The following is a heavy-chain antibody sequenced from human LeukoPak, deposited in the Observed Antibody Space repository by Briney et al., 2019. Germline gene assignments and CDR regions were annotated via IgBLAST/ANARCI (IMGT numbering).Heavy chain of an antibody. CDR2: ISAYNGNT. CDR3: AREAPIPGIAAAGNWFDP. D-gene: IGHD6-13*01. J-gene: IGHJ5*02. CDR1: GYTFTSYG. Sequence: GASVKASCKASGYTFTSYGISWVRQAPGQGLEWMGWISAYNGNTNYAQKLQGRVTMTTDTSTSTAYMELRSLRSDDTAVYYCAREAPIPGIAAAGNWFDPWGQGTLVTVSS. V-gene: IGHV1-18*01.